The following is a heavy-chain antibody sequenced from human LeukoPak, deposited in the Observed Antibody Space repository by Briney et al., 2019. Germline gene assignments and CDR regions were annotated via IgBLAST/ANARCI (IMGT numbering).Heavy chain of an antibody. CDR1: GYTFTSYY. J-gene: IGHJ5*02. CDR2: INPSGGST. V-gene: IGHV1-46*01. CDR3: ARDFGSGGSSLLFDT. D-gene: IGHD2-15*01. Sequence: ASVKVSCKASGYTFTSYYMHWVRQAPGQGLEWMGIINPSGGSTSYAQKFQGRVTMTRDTSTSTVYRELSSLRCEDTAVYYCARDFGSGGSSLLFDTWGQGTLVTVSS.